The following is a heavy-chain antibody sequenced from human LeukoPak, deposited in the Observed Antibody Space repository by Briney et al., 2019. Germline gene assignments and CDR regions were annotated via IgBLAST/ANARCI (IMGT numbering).Heavy chain of an antibody. V-gene: IGHV3-9*02. J-gene: IGHJ6*03. CDR2: ISWDSATI. Sequence: PGGSLRLSCAPSGFNSDDYAMHWVRQAPGKGLEWVSDISWDSATIGGTESVRGRFNISRDSAENSLYLQMNSLRPEDTALYYCAKVGGGSSSGKVYYYMDVWGKGTTVTVSS. CDR3: AKVGGGSSSGKVYYYMDV. CDR1: GFNSDDYA. D-gene: IGHD2-15*01.